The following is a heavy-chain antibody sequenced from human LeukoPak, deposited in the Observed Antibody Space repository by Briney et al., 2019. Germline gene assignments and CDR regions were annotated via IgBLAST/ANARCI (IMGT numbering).Heavy chain of an antibody. D-gene: IGHD5-12*01. CDR1: GFTFSNYE. J-gene: IGHJ4*02. Sequence: PGGSLRLSCAASGFTFSNYEMNWVRQAPGKGLEWVSYISSSGSTIYYADSVKGRFTISRDNAKNSLYLQMNSLRAEDTAVYYCARDSIVATTPLDYWGQGTLVTVSS. CDR2: ISSSGSTI. CDR3: ARDSIVATTPLDY. V-gene: IGHV3-48*03.